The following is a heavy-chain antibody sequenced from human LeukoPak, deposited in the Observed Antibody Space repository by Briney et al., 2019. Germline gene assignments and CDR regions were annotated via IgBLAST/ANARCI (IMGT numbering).Heavy chain of an antibody. CDR3: ARDPPYSGSHASATYIDY. V-gene: IGHV3-74*01. D-gene: IGHD6-6*01. CDR2: ISGDGSSL. CDR1: GFTFRDYW. Sequence: QPGGSLRLSCAASGFTFRDYWLHWVRQAPGKGLMWVSRISGDGSSLNYAGSVKGRFTISRDNAKNSLCLQMNSLRAEDTAVYYCARDPPYSGSHASATYIDYWGQGTLVTVSS. J-gene: IGHJ4*02.